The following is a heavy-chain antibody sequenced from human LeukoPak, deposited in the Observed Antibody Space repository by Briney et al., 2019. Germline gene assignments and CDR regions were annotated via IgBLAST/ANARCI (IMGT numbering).Heavy chain of an antibody. J-gene: IGHJ6*02. D-gene: IGHD2-2*01. CDR2: IYYSGST. V-gene: IGHV4-39*07. Sequence: SETLSLTCTVSGGSVSSGSYYWGWIRQPPGKGLEWIGSIYYSGSTYYNPSLKSRVTISVDTSKNQFSLKLSSVTAADTAVYYCARDNRAYCSSTSCPGDYYYYGMDVWGQGTTVTVSS. CDR3: ARDNRAYCSSTSCPGDYYYYGMDV. CDR1: GGSVSSGSYY.